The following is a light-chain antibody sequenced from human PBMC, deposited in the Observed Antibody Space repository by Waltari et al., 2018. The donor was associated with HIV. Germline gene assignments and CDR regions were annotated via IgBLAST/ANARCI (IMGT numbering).Light chain of an antibody. CDR2: SDD. Sequence: QSVLTQPPSASGTPGQRVTISCSGRNSHIGSNTVRWYQQLPGTAPKLLIYSDDQRPSGVPDRFSGSKSGTSASLAISGLQSEDEADYYCAVWDDGLNGPEFGGGTKLTVL. CDR1: NSHIGSNT. J-gene: IGLJ3*02. V-gene: IGLV1-44*01. CDR3: AVWDDGLNGPE.